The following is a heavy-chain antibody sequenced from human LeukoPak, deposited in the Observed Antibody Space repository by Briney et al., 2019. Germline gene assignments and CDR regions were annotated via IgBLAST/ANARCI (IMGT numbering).Heavy chain of an antibody. J-gene: IGHJ6*03. CDR2: ISAYNGNT. CDR3: AREKYYDFWSGYPKPPLGYMDV. D-gene: IGHD3-3*01. Sequence: GASVKVSCKASGYTFTSYGISWVRQAPGQGLEWMGWISAYNGNTNYAQKLQGRVTMTTDTSTSTAYMELRSLRSDDTAVYYSAREKYYDFWSGYPKPPLGYMDVWGKGTTVTVSS. V-gene: IGHV1-18*01. CDR1: GYTFTSYG.